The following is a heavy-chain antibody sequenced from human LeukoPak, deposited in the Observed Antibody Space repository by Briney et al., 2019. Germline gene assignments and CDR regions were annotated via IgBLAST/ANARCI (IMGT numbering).Heavy chain of an antibody. V-gene: IGHV3-48*03. J-gene: IGHJ6*03. Sequence: PGGSLRLSCAASGFTFSSYEMNWVRQAPGKGLEWVSYISSSGSTIYYADSVKGRFTISRDNAKNSLYLQMNSLRAEDTAVYYCARDTAAALTYYYYYYMDVWGKGTTVTISS. CDR1: GFTFSSYE. CDR2: ISSSGSTI. D-gene: IGHD6-13*01. CDR3: ARDTAAALTYYYYYYMDV.